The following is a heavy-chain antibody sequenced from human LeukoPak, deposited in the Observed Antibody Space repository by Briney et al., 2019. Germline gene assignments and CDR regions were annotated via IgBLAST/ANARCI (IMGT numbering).Heavy chain of an antibody. CDR3: ARQTGSGLFTLP. D-gene: IGHD3/OR15-3a*01. V-gene: IGHV4-39*01. CDR2: IYYTGNT. Sequence: SETLSLTCTVSGVSISSSNSFWGWIRQPPGKGLEWIGSIYYTGNTYYNASLKSRVTISIDTSNNQISLRLISVTATDTAMYYCARQTGSGLFTLPGGQGTLVTVSS. J-gene: IGHJ4*02. CDR1: GVSISSSNSF.